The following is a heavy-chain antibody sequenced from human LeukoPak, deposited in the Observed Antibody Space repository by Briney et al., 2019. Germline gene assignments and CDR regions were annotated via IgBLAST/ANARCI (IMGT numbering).Heavy chain of an antibody. D-gene: IGHD3-10*01. J-gene: IGHJ6*02. CDR1: GGTFSSYA. Sequence: SVKVSCKASGGTFSSYAISWVRQAPGQGLEWMGGIIPIFGTANYAQKFQGRVTITADESTSTAYMELSSLRSEDTAVYYRTLWLGDYYGMDVWGQGTTVTVSS. CDR3: TLWLGDYYGMDV. CDR2: IIPIFGTA. V-gene: IGHV1-69*13.